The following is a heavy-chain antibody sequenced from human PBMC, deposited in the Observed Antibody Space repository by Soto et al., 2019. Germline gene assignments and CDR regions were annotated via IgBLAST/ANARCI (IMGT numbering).Heavy chain of an antibody. CDR2: ISSSTSTI. Sequence: GGSLRLSCAASGFTFSSYSMNWVRQAPGKGLEWISYISSSTSTIYYTDSVKGRFTISRDNAKNSLYLQMNSLRDEDTAVYYCAREPGRDYYDSSGYFDSWGQGTLVTVSS. J-gene: IGHJ4*02. CDR3: AREPGRDYYDSSGYFDS. D-gene: IGHD3-22*01. CDR1: GFTFSSYS. V-gene: IGHV3-48*02.